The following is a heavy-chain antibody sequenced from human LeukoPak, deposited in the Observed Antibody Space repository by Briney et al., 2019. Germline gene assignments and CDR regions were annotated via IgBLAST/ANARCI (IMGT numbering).Heavy chain of an antibody. CDR2: ISGIGGST. J-gene: IGHJ5*02. CDR3: AKRPSIIVGVSNWFDP. D-gene: IGHD1-26*01. V-gene: IGHV3-23*01. Sequence: GGSLRLSCAASGFTFSSYAMSWVRQAPGKGLEGVSSISGIGGSTYYDASLKGRLPNSRDHPKNTLYLQMNSLRAEDTDVYYCAKRPSIIVGVSNWFDPWGKGTLVSVSS. CDR1: GFTFSSYA.